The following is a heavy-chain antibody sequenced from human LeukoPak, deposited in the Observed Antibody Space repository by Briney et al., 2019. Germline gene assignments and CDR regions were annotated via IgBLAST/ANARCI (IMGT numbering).Heavy chain of an antibody. V-gene: IGHV3-74*01. CDR2: INDDGRST. Sequence: PGGSLRLSCAASGFTFDDYGMSWVRQAPGKGLGGVSRINDDGRSTSYADSVKGRFTISRDNAKNTLYLQMNSLRAEDTAVYYCARVRWGGLYYFDYWGQGTLVTVSS. D-gene: IGHD3-16*01. J-gene: IGHJ4*02. CDR3: ARVRWGGLYYFDY. CDR1: GFTFDDYG.